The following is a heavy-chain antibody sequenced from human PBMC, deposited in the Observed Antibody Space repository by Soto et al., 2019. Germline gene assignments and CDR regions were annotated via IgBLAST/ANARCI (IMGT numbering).Heavy chain of an antibody. CDR3: ARAYFDWLLAPYFDY. J-gene: IGHJ4*02. V-gene: IGHV4-59*11. CDR1: GYSISRHS. CDR2: IYNSGST. Sequence: SEILSLLCTVAGYSISRHSWSWIRRPPGKGLEWIGYIYNSGSTNYNPSLKSRVTISVDTSKNQGSLKLSSVTAADTAVYYCARAYFDWLLAPYFDYWGQGTLVTVSS. D-gene: IGHD3-9*01.